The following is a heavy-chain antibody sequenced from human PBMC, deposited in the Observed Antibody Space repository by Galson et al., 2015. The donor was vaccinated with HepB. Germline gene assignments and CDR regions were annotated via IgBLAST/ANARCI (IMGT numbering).Heavy chain of an antibody. CDR1: GFTFSAYD. Sequence: SLRLSCAASGFTFSAYDMYWVRQAPGKGLKWVSSITTSSSYIYYADSMRGRFTISRDNAKNSLFLQMDSLRAEDTAVYYYAKAGCSGAGCYLRYSWIDSWGQGTLVTVSS. D-gene: IGHD2-2*01. CDR3: AKAGCSGAGCYLRYSWIDS. V-gene: IGHV3-21*06. J-gene: IGHJ5*01. CDR2: ITTSSSYI.